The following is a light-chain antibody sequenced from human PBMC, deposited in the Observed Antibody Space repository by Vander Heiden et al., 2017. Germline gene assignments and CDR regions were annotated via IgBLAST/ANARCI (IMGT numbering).Light chain of an antibody. J-gene: IGKJ4*01. Sequence: DSVLTQSSAFLAVTLGERATISCRSSQSVLYNSKNKNCLAWYQQRPGQPPKLLIYWASTRASGVPDRFSGSGSGTDFTLIINSLQPEDVAIYYCQQCFSSPPTFGGGTRLEI. CDR2: WAS. V-gene: IGKV4-1*01. CDR3: QQCFSSPPT. CDR1: QSVLYNSKNKNC.